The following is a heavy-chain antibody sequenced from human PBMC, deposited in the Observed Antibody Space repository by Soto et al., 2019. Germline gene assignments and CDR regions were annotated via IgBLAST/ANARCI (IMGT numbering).Heavy chain of an antibody. CDR3: ARDKDRLQLGGNYYYILDV. V-gene: IGHV1-69*12. CDR2: IMHIFRTP. Sequence: QVQLEQSGAEVKKTWSSGKVSCKSSGVTFSNSAISWVRQAPGQGLEWMGGIMHIFRTPDYAKKFQGRVTSTADQSTSTAYMELSGLRSDDTAVDYGARDKDRLQLGGNYYYILDVWGQWTTVTVSS. CDR1: GVTFSNSA. D-gene: IGHD5-12*01. J-gene: IGHJ6*02.